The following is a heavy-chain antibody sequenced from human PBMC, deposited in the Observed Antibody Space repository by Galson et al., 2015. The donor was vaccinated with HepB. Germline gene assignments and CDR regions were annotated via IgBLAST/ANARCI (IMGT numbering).Heavy chain of an antibody. D-gene: IGHD1-20*01. CDR1: GYSFTSYW. V-gene: IGHV5-10-1*01. J-gene: IGHJ4*02. CDR3: ARQSRYNWNGIDY. CDR2: IDPSDSYS. Sequence: QSGAEVKKPGESLKISCKGSGYSFTSYWIGWVRQRPGKGLEWMGRIDPSDSYSNFSPPFQGHVTISADKSISSAYLQWSSLQASDTAMYYCARQSRYNWNGIDYWGQGTLVTVSS.